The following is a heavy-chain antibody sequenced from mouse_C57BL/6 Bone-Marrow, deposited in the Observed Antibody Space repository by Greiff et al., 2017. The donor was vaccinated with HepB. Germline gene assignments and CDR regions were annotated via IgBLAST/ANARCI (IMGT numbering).Heavy chain of an antibody. CDR1: GYSITSGYD. D-gene: IGHD3-3*01. J-gene: IGHJ2*01. Sequence: EVHLVESGPGMVKPSQSLSLTCTVTGYSITSGYDWHWIRHFPGNKLEWMGYISYSGSTNYNPSLKSRISITHDTSKNHFFLKLNSVTTEDTATYYCARGDESRYFDYWGQGTTLTVSS. CDR3: ARGDESRYFDY. CDR2: ISYSGST. V-gene: IGHV3-1*01.